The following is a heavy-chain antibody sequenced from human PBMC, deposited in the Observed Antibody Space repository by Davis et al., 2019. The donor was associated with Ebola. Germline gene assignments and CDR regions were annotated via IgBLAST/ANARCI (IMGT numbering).Heavy chain of an antibody. CDR2: ISAYNGNT. D-gene: IGHD3-10*01. Sequence: ASVTVSCKASRYTFPSYGISWVRQAPGQGLEWMGWISAYNGNTNYAQKLQGRVTMTTDTSTSTAYMELRSLRSDDTAVYYCARSITMVRGVSWFDPWGQGTLVTVSS. V-gene: IGHV1-18*01. CDR3: ARSITMVRGVSWFDP. CDR1: RYTFPSYG. J-gene: IGHJ5*02.